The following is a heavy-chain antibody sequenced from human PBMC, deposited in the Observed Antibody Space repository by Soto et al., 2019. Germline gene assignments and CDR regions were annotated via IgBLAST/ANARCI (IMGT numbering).Heavy chain of an antibody. CDR3: ARGLGRLELRYYYYGMDV. J-gene: IGHJ6*02. CDR2: INPNSGGT. V-gene: IGHV1-2*04. CDR1: GYTFTSYY. D-gene: IGHD1-7*01. Sequence: ASVKVSCKASGYTFTSYYMHWVRQAPGQGLEWMGWINPNSGGTNYAQKFQGWVTMTRDTSISTAYMELSRLRSDDTAVYYCARGLGRLELRYYYYGMDVWGQGTTVTVSS.